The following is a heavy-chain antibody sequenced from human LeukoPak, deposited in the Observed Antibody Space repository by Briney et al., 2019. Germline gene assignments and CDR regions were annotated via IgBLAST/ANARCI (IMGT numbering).Heavy chain of an antibody. Sequence: GESLRLSCAASGFTVSSNYMSWVRQAPGKGLEWVSVIYNSGTTYYADSVKGRSTISRDNSKNTLYLQINSLRAEDTAVYYCARTNSGSHGAFDIWGQGTLVTVSS. CDR3: ARTNSGSHGAFDI. CDR2: IYNSGTT. J-gene: IGHJ3*02. CDR1: GFTVSSNY. D-gene: IGHD3-22*01. V-gene: IGHV3-53*01.